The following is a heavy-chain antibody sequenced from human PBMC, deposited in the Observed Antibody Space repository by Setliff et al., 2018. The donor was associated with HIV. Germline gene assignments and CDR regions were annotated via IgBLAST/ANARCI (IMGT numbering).Heavy chain of an antibody. CDR1: GFTFSSYS. V-gene: IGHV3-48*01. Sequence: GGSLRLSCAASGFTFSSYSMNWVRQAPGKGLEWVSYISSSSSTIYYADSAKGRFTISRDNAKNALYLQMNSLRAEDTAVYYCARSRAAGFDYWGQGTLVTVSS. CDR3: ARSRAAGFDY. CDR2: ISSSSSTI. J-gene: IGHJ4*02. D-gene: IGHD6-13*01.